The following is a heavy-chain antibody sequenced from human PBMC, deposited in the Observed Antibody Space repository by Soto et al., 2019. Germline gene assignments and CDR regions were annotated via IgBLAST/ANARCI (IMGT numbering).Heavy chain of an antibody. CDR2: IYSGGST. D-gene: IGHD6-13*01. V-gene: IGHV3-53*04. CDR1: GFTVSSNY. Sequence: GGSLRLSCAASGFTVSSNYMSWVRQAPGKGLEWVSVIYSGGSTYYADSVKGRFTISRHNSKNTLYLQMNSLRAEDTAVYYCATPTIAAADVYGMDVWGQGTTVTVSS. CDR3: ATPTIAAADVYGMDV. J-gene: IGHJ6*02.